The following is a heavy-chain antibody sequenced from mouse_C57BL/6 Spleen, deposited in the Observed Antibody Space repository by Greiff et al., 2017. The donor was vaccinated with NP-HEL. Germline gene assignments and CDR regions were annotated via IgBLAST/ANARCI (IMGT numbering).Heavy chain of an antibody. V-gene: IGHV14-3*01. CDR3: ARGLTTVGPYFDY. CDR1: GFNIKNTY. D-gene: IGHD1-1*01. J-gene: IGHJ2*01. Sequence: VQLKESVAELVRPGASAKLSCTASGFNIKNTYMHWVKQRPEQGLEWIGRIDPANGNTKYAPKFQGKATITADTSSNTAYLQLSSLTSEDTAIYYCARGLTTVGPYFDYWGQGTTLTVSS. CDR2: IDPANGNT.